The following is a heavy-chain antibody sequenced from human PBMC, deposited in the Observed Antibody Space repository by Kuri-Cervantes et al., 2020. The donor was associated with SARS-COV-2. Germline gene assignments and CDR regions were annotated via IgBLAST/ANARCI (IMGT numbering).Heavy chain of an antibody. CDR3: ARRAAAGTILLDY. Sequence: GSLRLSCAVYGGSFSGYYWSWIRQPPGKGLEWIGSIYHSGSTYYNPSLKSRVTISVDTSKNQFSLKLSSVTAADTAVCYCARRAAAGTILLDYWGQGTLVTVSS. D-gene: IGHD6-13*01. J-gene: IGHJ4*02. CDR1: GGSFSGYY. CDR2: IYHSGST. V-gene: IGHV4-34*01.